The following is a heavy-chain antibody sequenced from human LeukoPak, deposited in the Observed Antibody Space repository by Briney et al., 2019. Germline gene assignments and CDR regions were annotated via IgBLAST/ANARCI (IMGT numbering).Heavy chain of an antibody. CDR3: ARTDSSSWKSGAFDI. CDR2: IYSGGST. D-gene: IGHD6-13*01. J-gene: IGHJ3*02. CDR1: GFTVSSNY. V-gene: IGHV3-53*01. Sequence: PGGSLRLSCAASGFTVSSNYMSWVRQAPGKGLEWVSVIYSGGSTYYADSVKGRFTISRDNSKNTLYLQMNSLRAEDTAVYYCARTDSSSWKSGAFDIWGQGTMVTVSS.